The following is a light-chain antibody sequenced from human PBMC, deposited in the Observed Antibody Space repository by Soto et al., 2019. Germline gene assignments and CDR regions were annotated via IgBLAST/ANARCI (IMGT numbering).Light chain of an antibody. J-gene: IGKJ1*01. CDR2: KAT. CDR3: QQYNTYRT. Sequence: DIQSTQSPSTLSASVGDIVTITCRASQDISAWLAWYQQKPGKPPKLVIYKATALETGVPSRFSGSGSGTDFTLISSSLQPDDFATYFCQQYNTYRTFGQGTKVDIK. V-gene: IGKV1-5*03. CDR1: QDISAW.